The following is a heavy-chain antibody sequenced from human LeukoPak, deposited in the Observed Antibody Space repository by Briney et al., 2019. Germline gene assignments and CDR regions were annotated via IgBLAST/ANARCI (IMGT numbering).Heavy chain of an antibody. Sequence: PSETLSLTCTVSGGSISSYYWSWIRPPPGKGLEWIGYIYYSGSTNYNPSLKSRVTISVDTSKNQFSLKLSSVTAADTAVYYCAREGRPSPAFDIWGQGTMVTVSS. CDR1: GGSISSYY. CDR2: IYYSGST. J-gene: IGHJ3*02. CDR3: AREGRPSPAFDI. V-gene: IGHV4-59*01.